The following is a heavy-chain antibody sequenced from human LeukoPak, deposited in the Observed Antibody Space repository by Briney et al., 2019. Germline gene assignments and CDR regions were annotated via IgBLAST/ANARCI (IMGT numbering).Heavy chain of an antibody. CDR3: ARGPGSSWYGGLDY. D-gene: IGHD6-13*01. CDR1: GGPISRYL. CDR2: IYRHGNT. Sequence: LDTLALTRHGFGGPISRYLWGLIPQPPGKGLEWNGRIYRHGNTNYTAALKSRVTMSVDTSKNQFSLKLSSVTAADTAVYYCARGPGSSWYGGLDYWGQGTLVTVSS. J-gene: IGHJ4*02. V-gene: IGHV4-4*07.